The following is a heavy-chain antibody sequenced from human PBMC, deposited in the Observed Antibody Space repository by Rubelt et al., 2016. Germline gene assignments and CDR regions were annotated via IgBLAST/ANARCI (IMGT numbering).Heavy chain of an antibody. CDR3: ARSLVGAKRYWFDP. CDR2: IYYSGST. Sequence: QLQLQESGPGLVKPSETLSLTCTVSGGSISSRSYYWGWIRQPPGKGLEWIGSIYYSGSTNYNPAQKSRGTIPEDTSKNQFSLMLSAVTAAETAVYYWARSLVGAKRYWFDPWGQGTLVTVSS. D-gene: IGHD1-26*01. V-gene: IGHV4-39*07. J-gene: IGHJ5*02. CDR1: GGSISSRSYY.